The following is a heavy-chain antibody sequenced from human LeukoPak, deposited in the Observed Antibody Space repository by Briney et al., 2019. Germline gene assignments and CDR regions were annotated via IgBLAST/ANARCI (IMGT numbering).Heavy chain of an antibody. CDR1: GLTHRRNY. J-gene: IGHJ4*02. V-gene: IGHV3-53*05. CDR2: IYSGGST. CDR3: AKDLGYSSSWSVGPFDY. D-gene: IGHD6-13*01. Sequence: GGSVRLSCAASGLTHRRNYMIGVREAPGKGLEGVSVIYSGGSTYYADSVKGRFTISRDNSKNTLYLQMNRLRAEDTAVYYCAKDLGYSSSWSVGPFDYWGQGTLVTVSS.